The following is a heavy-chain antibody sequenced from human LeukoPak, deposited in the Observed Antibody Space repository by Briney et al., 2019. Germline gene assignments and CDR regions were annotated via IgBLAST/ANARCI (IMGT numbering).Heavy chain of an antibody. D-gene: IGHD4-17*01. CDR1: GYTFTGHY. J-gene: IGHJ5*02. CDR2: INPNSGCT. Sequence: ASVKVSCKASGYTFTGHYMHWVRQAPGQGLDGMGWINPNSGCTNYAQRFQGRVTLTRDTSISTAYMELSRLRSDDTAVYYCARGASGVYTVTTSWFDPWGQGTLVTVSS. V-gene: IGHV1-2*02. CDR3: ARGASGVYTVTTSWFDP.